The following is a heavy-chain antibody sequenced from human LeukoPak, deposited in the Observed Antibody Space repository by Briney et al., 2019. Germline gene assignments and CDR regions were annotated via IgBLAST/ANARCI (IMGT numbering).Heavy chain of an antibody. CDR1: GFTFSSYS. V-gene: IGHV3-21*04. D-gene: IGHD2-2*02. CDR3: ANAYNGMDV. Sequence: PGGSLRLSCAASGFTFSSYSMNWVRQAPGKGLEWVSSISSSSSYIYYADSVKGRFTISRDNSKNTLFLHMNSLRAEDTAVYYCANAYNGMDVWGQGTTVTVS. J-gene: IGHJ6*02. CDR2: ISSSSSYI.